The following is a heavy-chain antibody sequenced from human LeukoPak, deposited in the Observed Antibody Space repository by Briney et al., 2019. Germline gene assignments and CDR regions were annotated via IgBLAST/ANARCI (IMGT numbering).Heavy chain of an antibody. J-gene: IGHJ4*02. Sequence: PGGSLRLSCSASGFTFSNYGMHWVRQAPGKGLEWLAVISSDGSHKFYGDSVTGRFTISRDNSKNTLYLQMNSLRPEDTAVYYCAKDPGHCSGGSCYSILDCWGQGTLVTVSS. CDR3: AKDPGHCSGGSCYSILDC. D-gene: IGHD2-15*01. CDR1: GFTFSNYG. V-gene: IGHV3-30*18. CDR2: ISSDGSHK.